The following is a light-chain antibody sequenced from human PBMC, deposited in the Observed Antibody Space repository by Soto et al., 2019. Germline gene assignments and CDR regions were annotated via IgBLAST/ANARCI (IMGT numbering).Light chain of an antibody. Sequence: DIQMTQSPSSLSASVGDTVAITCRASQTITFYLNWYQQEPGKPPKLLIYGANTLQGGVPSRFSAGGSGTDFTLTINNLQPEDFATYYCQQTYTPPFTCGQGTKLQIK. V-gene: IGKV1-39*01. CDR1: QTITFY. CDR3: QQTYTPPFT. J-gene: IGKJ2*01. CDR2: GAN.